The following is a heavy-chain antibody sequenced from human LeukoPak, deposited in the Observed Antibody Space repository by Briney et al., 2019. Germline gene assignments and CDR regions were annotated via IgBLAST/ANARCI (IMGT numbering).Heavy chain of an antibody. D-gene: IGHD2/OR15-2a*01. CDR2: IIPIFGTA. CDR1: GGTFSSYA. Sequence: ASVKVSCKASGGTFSSYAISWVRQAPGQGLEWMGGIIPIFGTANYAQKFQGRVTITTDESTSTAYMELSSLRSEDTAVYYCARGASSLGLSMSYLRNDAFDIWGQGTMVTVSS. V-gene: IGHV1-69*05. J-gene: IGHJ3*02. CDR3: ARGASSLGLSMSYLRNDAFDI.